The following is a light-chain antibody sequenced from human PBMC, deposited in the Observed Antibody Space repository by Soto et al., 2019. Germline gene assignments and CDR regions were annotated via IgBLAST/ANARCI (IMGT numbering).Light chain of an antibody. Sequence: IVMTQSPATLSVSPGERATLSCRASQSVSSNLAWYQQKPGQAPRLLIYGASTRATGIPARFSGSGSGTEFSLTINSLQSEHLAVYYCQQYNNWVTFSLGTKVEIK. CDR2: GAS. CDR1: QSVSSN. V-gene: IGKV3-15*01. J-gene: IGKJ1*01. CDR3: QQYNNWVT.